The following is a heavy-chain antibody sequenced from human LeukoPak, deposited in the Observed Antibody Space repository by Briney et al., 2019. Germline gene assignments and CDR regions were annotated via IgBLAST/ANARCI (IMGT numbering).Heavy chain of an antibody. Sequence: GGSLRLSCAASGFIFDDYAMHWVRQAPGKGLEWVSTINWNSGTLAYADSVKGRFTISRDNAKNSLYLQMNSLRTEDTALYYCARALGGDQGYFDLWGRGTLATVSS. V-gene: IGHV3-9*01. CDR3: ARALGGDQGYFDL. CDR2: INWNSGTL. CDR1: GFIFDDYA. D-gene: IGHD3-10*01. J-gene: IGHJ2*01.